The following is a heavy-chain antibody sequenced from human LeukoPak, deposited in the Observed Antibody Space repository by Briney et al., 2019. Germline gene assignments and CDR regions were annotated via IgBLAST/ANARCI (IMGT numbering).Heavy chain of an antibody. J-gene: IGHJ5*02. CDR2: IYYSGST. D-gene: IGHD3-10*01. CDR1: GGSISSSSYY. CDR3: ARHRLLWFGELLRVDWFDP. V-gene: IGHV4-39*01. Sequence: SETLSLTCTVSGGSISSSSYYWGWIRQPPGKGLEWIGSIYYSGSTYYNPSLKSRVTISVDTSKNQFSLKLSSVTAADTAVYYCARHRLLWFGELLRVDWFDPWGQGTLVTVSS.